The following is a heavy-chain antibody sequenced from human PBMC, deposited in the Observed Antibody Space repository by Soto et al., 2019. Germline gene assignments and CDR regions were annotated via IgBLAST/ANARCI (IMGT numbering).Heavy chain of an antibody. V-gene: IGHV3-23*01. CDR2: ISGSGVST. D-gene: IGHD2-8*01. CDR1: GFTFSSYA. Sequence: GGSLRLSCAASGFTFSSYAMSWVRQAPGKGLEWVSAISGSGVSTYYADSVKGRFTISRDNSKNTLYLQMNSLRAEDTAVYYCAKMPVLMVYAGYDYWGQGTLVTVSS. J-gene: IGHJ4*02. CDR3: AKMPVLMVYAGYDY.